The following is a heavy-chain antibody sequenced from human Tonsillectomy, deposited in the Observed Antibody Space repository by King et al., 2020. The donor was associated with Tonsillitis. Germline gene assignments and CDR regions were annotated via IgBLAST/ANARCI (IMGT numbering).Heavy chain of an antibody. D-gene: IGHD4-17*01. CDR2: IYPGDSDT. CDR1: GYNFISYW. CDR3: ARQFWDDYGDYNFDY. V-gene: IGHV5-51*01. J-gene: IGHJ4*02. Sequence: QLVQSGAEVKKPGESLKISCKGSGYNFISYWIGWVRQMPGKSLEWMWSIYPGDSDTRYSPSFQGHVTIAADRSFRTAYLEWSSLKASDTAMYFCARQFWDDYGDYNFDYWGQGTLVTVSS.